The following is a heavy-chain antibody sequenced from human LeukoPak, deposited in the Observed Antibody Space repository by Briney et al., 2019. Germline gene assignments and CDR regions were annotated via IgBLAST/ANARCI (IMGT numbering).Heavy chain of an antibody. CDR3: ARDADWAYDAFDI. CDR1: GDSVSVKSDV. CDR2: TYYRSKWIN. Sequence: SQTLSLTCAISGDSVSVKSDVWNWIRQSPSRGLEWLGRTYYRSKWINDYATSVKSRIIISPDTSKNQFSLHLNSVTPENTAVYYCARDADWAYDAFDIWGQGTMVTVSS. D-gene: IGHD3-9*01. J-gene: IGHJ3*02. V-gene: IGHV6-1*01.